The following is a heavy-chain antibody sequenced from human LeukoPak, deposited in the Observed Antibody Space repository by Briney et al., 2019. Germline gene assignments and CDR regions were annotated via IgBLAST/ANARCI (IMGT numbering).Heavy chain of an antibody. J-gene: IGHJ6*03. V-gene: IGHV4-4*09. CDR3: ARLTAPYYYYMDV. CDR2: IHTSGST. D-gene: IGHD5-18*01. Sequence: SETLSLTCTVSGGSINNYYWSWIRQPPGKGLEWIGYIHTSGSTNYNPSLKSRATISVDTSKNQFSLKLRSVTAADTAVYYCARLTAPYYYYMDVWGKGTTVTVSS. CDR1: GGSINNYY.